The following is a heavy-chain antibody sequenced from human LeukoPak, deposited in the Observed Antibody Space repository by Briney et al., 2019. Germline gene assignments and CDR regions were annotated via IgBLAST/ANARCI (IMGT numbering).Heavy chain of an antibody. J-gene: IGHJ3*02. CDR1: GFTFSNYG. V-gene: IGHV3-30*18. D-gene: IGHD3-9*01. CDR3: AKDSRYLDWFRDAFDI. CDR2: ISWDGSNK. Sequence: GGSLRLSCAASGFTFSNYGMHWVRQAPGKGLEWVAVISWDGSNKYYADSVKGRFTISRDNSKNTLYLQMNSLRAEDTAVYYGAKDSRYLDWFRDAFDIWGQGTMVTVSS.